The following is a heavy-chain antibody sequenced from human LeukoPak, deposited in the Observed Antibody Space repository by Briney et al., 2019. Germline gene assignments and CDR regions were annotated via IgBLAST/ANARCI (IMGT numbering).Heavy chain of an antibody. D-gene: IGHD4-23*01. CDR1: GGSISSYY. V-gene: IGHV4-59*01. CDR2: IYYTGST. J-gene: IGHJ4*02. CDR3: ARTFIRYGGNSDPLHYYCDY. Sequence: PSENLSLTCTVSGGSISSYYWSWIRQPPGKGLEWIGYIYYTGSTNYNASLKSRATISVDTSKSQFSLKLSSVTAADTAVYYCARTFIRYGGNSDPLHYYCDYWGQGTLVTVSS.